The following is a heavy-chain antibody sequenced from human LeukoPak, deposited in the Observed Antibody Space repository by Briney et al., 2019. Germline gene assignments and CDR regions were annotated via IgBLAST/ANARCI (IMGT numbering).Heavy chain of an antibody. J-gene: IGHJ4*02. CDR2: INQDGSET. D-gene: IGHD4-23*01. Sequence: GGSLRLSCAASGFMFSNYWMNWVRQAPGKGHEWVANINQDGSETYYLGSVRGRFTLSRDNAKNSLYLQMSSLRAEDTAVYYCARDRGTGNLFDYWGQGTLVNGFS. V-gene: IGHV3-7*05. CDR3: ARDRGTGNLFDY. CDR1: GFMFSNYW.